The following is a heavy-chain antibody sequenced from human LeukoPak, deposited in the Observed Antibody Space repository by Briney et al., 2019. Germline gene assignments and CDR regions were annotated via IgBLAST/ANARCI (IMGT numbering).Heavy chain of an antibody. CDR1: SGSFSGYY. CDR3: ARDRGGYSYGDHDAFDI. Sequence: PSETLSLTCAVYSGSFSGYYWSWIRQPPGKGLEWIGEINHSGSTNYNPSLKSRVTISVDTSKNQFSLKLSSVTAADTAVYYCARDRGGYSYGDHDAFDIWGQGTMVTVSS. CDR2: INHSGST. D-gene: IGHD5-18*01. J-gene: IGHJ3*02. V-gene: IGHV4-34*01.